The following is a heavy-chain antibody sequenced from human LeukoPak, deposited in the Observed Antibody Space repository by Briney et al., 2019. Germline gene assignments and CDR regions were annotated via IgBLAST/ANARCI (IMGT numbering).Heavy chain of an antibody. Sequence: ASVKVSCKASGYTFTSYGISWVRQAPGQGLEWMGWISAYNGNTHYAQKLQGRVTITRDTSASTAYMELSSLRSEDMAVYYCARSMVRGVPLHAFDIWGQGTMVTVSS. J-gene: IGHJ3*02. V-gene: IGHV1-18*03. CDR3: ARSMVRGVPLHAFDI. D-gene: IGHD3-10*01. CDR2: ISAYNGNT. CDR1: GYTFTSYG.